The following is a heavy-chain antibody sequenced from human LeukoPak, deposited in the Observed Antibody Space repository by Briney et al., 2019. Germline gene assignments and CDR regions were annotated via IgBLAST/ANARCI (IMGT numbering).Heavy chain of an antibody. J-gene: IGHJ4*02. D-gene: IGHD2-2*01. CDR2: INQVGSEK. Sequence: GGSLRLSCAASGFTFSSYWMSWVRQAPEKGLEWVANINQVGSEKYYVDSVRGRFTISRDNAKNSLYLQMNSLRADDTAVYYCARDVTALDSWGQGTLVTVSS. CDR1: GFTFSSYW. V-gene: IGHV3-7*01. CDR3: ARDVTALDS.